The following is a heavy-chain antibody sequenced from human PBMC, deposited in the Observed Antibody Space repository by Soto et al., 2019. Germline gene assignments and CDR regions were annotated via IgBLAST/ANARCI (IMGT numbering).Heavy chain of an antibody. CDR1: GYTFTNYG. CDR3: ARDGDEEANFDP. D-gene: IGHD4-17*01. CDR2: INAYNGYT. V-gene: IGHV1-18*01. J-gene: IGHJ5*02. Sequence: QDQLMQSGAEVKKPGASVKVSCKAPGYTFTNYGISWVRQAPGQGLEWMGWINAYNGYTNYAQKFQGRVTMATDTSTSTPYMELRSLRSDDTAVYYCARDGDEEANFDPWGQGTLVTVSS.